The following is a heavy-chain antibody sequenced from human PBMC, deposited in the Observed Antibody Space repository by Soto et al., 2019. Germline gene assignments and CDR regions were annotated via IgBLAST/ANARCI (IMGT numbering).Heavy chain of an antibody. V-gene: IGHV4-31*03. CDR1: GGSISSGGYY. Sequence: SETLSLTCTVSGGSISSGGYYWSWLRQHPGKGLEWIGYIYYSGSTYYNPSLKSRVTISVDTSKNQFSLKLSSVTAADTAVYYCARDQGYNYDSSGYYTHAFDIWGQGXMVTVSS. D-gene: IGHD3-22*01. J-gene: IGHJ3*02. CDR2: IYYSGST. CDR3: ARDQGYNYDSSGYYTHAFDI.